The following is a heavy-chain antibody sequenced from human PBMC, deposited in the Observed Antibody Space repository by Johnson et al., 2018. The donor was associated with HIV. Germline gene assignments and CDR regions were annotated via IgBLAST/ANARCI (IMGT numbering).Heavy chain of an antibody. Sequence: QMQLVESGGGVVQPGRSLRLSCAASGFTFSSYGMHWVRQATGKGLEWVAVISYDGSNKYYADSVKGRFTISRDNSKTTLYLQMNSLRAEDTAVYYCAKSAPGYDSSGYRNAFDIWGQGTMVTVSS. CDR2: ISYDGSNK. CDR3: AKSAPGYDSSGYRNAFDI. V-gene: IGHV3-30*18. CDR1: GFTFSSYG. D-gene: IGHD3-22*01. J-gene: IGHJ3*02.